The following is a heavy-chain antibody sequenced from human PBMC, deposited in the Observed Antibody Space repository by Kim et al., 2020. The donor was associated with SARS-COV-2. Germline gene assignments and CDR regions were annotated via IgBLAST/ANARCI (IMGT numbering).Heavy chain of an antibody. D-gene: IGHD6-19*01. V-gene: IGHV3-7*01. CDR3: ARDGKAVAGIYYYYGMDV. CDR2: IKQDGSEK. J-gene: IGHJ6*02. Sequence: GGSLRLSCAASGFTFSSYWMSWVRQAPGKGLEWVANIKQDGSEKYYVDSVKGRFTISRDNAKNSLYLQMNSLRAEDTAVYYCARDGKAVAGIYYYYGMDVWGQGTTVTVSS. CDR1: GFTFSSYW.